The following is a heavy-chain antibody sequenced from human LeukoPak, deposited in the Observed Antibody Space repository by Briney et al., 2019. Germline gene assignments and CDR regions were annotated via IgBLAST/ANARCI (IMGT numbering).Heavy chain of an antibody. V-gene: IGHV3-21*01. CDR3: TRADGRSSCYDY. CDR2: ISSSSSYI. Sequence: PGGSLRLSCAASGFTFSNAWMSWVRQAPGKGLEWVSSISSSSSYIYYADSVKGRFTISRDNAKNSLYLQMNSLRAEDTAVYYCTRADGRSSCYDYWGQGTLVTVSS. D-gene: IGHD2-2*01. J-gene: IGHJ4*02. CDR1: GFTFSNAW.